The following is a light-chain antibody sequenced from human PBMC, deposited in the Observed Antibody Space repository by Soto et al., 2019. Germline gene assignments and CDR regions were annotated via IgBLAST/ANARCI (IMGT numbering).Light chain of an antibody. V-gene: IGKV1-27*01. CDR2: AAY. CDR3: QKYDNAPLT. J-gene: IGKJ4*01. Sequence: DIQMTQAQSSLSASVGDRVTITCRARQDISTYLAWYQQKPGKVPKLLISAAYTLQSGVPPRFSGNGCGTDFTLTISSQQPEDVATYNCQKYDNAPLTLGGGNNVEIK. CDR1: QDISTY.